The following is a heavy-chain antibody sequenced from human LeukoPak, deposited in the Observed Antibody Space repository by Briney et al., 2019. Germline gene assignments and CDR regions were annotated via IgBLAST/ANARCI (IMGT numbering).Heavy chain of an antibody. Sequence: ASVKVSCKASGGTFSSYAISWARQAPGQGLEWMGWISGYNGKTDYAQKVQGRVIMTTDTSTSTAYMELRSLRSDDTAVYYCARDIAVSNFDYWGQGTLVTVSS. CDR3: ARDIAVSNFDY. CDR1: GGTFSSYA. V-gene: IGHV1-18*01. J-gene: IGHJ4*02. D-gene: IGHD6-19*01. CDR2: ISGYNGKT.